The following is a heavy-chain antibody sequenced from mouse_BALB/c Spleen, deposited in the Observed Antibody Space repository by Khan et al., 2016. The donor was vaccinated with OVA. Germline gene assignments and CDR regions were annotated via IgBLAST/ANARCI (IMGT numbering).Heavy chain of an antibody. J-gene: IGHJ4*01. Sequence: LVESGPELKKPGETVKISCKASGYIFTNFGMNWVKQVPGEGLKWMGWIKTNSGDPTYAEEFKGRFVFSLETSANTAYLQINNLKNGDTATYFCARRLNALDYWGQGTSVTVSS. CDR1: GYIFTNFG. CDR2: IKTNSGDP. V-gene: IGHV9-3*02. CDR3: ARRLNALDY. D-gene: IGHD1-2*01.